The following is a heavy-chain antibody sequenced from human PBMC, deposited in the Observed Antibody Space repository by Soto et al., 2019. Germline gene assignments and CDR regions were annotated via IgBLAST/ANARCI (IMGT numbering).Heavy chain of an antibody. Sequence: GESLKISCKGSGYSFTSYWIGWVRQMPGKGLEWMGIIYPGDSGTRYSPSFQGQVTISADKSISTAYLQWSSLKASDAAMYYCARLGAAAGTGYGMDVWGQGTTVTVSS. V-gene: IGHV5-51*01. CDR2: IYPGDSGT. CDR3: ARLGAAAGTGYGMDV. CDR1: GYSFTSYW. J-gene: IGHJ6*02. D-gene: IGHD6-13*01.